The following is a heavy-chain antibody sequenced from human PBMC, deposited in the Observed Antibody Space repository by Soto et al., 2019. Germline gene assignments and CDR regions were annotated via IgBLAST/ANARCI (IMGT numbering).Heavy chain of an antibody. V-gene: IGHV5-10-1*01. D-gene: IGHD6-13*01. CDR2: IDPSASHT. CDR3: AKLGSSIWPADF. CDR1: GYSFTNYW. Sequence: GESLKISCHGSGYSFTNYWINWVRQMPGKGLEWMGRIDPSASHTNYNPSFQGHVTISVDTPISTAYLQWNSLKASDTAIYYCAKLGSSIWPADFWGQGTLVTVSS. J-gene: IGHJ4*02.